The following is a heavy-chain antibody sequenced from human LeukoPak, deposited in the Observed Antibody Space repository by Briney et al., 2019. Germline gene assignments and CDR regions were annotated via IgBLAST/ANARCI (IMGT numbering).Heavy chain of an antibody. J-gene: IGHJ4*02. CDR1: GFTFSTYA. CDR3: AKGGRDYGDYAPDY. CDR2: ISGSGGST. D-gene: IGHD4-17*01. Sequence: TGGSLRLSCAASGFTFSTYAMTWVRQAPGKGLEWVSAISGSGGSTYYADSVKGRFTISRDNSKNTLYLQMNSLRAEDTAVYYCAKGGRDYGDYAPDYWGQGTLVTVSS. V-gene: IGHV3-23*01.